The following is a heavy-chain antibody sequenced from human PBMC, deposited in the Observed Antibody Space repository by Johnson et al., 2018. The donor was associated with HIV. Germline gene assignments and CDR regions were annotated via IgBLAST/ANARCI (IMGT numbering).Heavy chain of an antibody. D-gene: IGHD3-22*01. J-gene: IGHJ3*02. CDR3: ASGYYDSSGYYPDAFDI. CDR2: ISYDGSNK. Sequence: VESGGGVVQPGRSLRLSCAASGFTFSSYGMHWVRQAPGKGLEWVAVISYDGSNKYYADSVKGRFTISRDNSKNTLYLQMNSLRAEDTAVYYCASGYYDSSGYYPDAFDIWGQGTMVTVSS. CDR1: GFTFSSYG. V-gene: IGHV3-30*03.